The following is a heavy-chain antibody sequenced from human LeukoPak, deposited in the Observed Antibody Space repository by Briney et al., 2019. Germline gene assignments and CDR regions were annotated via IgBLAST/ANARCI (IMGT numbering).Heavy chain of an antibody. V-gene: IGHV3-21*01. J-gene: IGHJ5*02. CDR1: GFTFSYYT. D-gene: IGHD1-1*01. Sequence: PGGSLRLSCAGSGFTFSYYTMSWVRQAPGKGLEWVSSISSTGSSIYYADSVKGRFTISRDNAKNSLYLQMSSLRVEDTAVYYCARDDVAWNDVHWFDPWGQGTLVTVSS. CDR3: ARDDVAWNDVHWFDP. CDR2: ISSTGSSI.